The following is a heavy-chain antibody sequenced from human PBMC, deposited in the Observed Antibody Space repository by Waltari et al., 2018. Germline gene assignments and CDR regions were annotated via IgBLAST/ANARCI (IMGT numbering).Heavy chain of an antibody. J-gene: IGHJ6*02. Sequence: QLQLQESGPGLVKPSETLSLTCTVSGGSISSSTSYWGWIRQPPGKGLEWIGTVYSSGISYYNVSLQSRVTISVDTSKNQFSLRLSSVTAADTAVYYCARHPTVTTIPPVWGQGTTVTVSS. CDR1: GGSISSSTSY. V-gene: IGHV4-39*01. CDR2: VYSSGIS. D-gene: IGHD4-4*01. CDR3: ARHPTVTTIPPV.